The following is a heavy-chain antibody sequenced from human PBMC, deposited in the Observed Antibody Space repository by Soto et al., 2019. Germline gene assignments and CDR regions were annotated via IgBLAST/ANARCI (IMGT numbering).Heavy chain of an antibody. CDR1: GGSISNSSYY. CDR3: TRLQQRWLSSDS. Sequence: PSETLSLTCTVSGGSISNSSYYWGWIRQPPGKGLEWIGHIYYTGTSYSNPSLKGRVTLSVDTSKNQFSLKLNSMTAADTAVFYCTRLQQRWLSSDSWGQGTLVTVSS. J-gene: IGHJ4*02. D-gene: IGHD5-12*01. CDR2: IYYTGTS. V-gene: IGHV4-39*01.